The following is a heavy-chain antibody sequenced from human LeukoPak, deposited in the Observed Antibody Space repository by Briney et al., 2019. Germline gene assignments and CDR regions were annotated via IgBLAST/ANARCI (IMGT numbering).Heavy chain of an antibody. D-gene: IGHD3-9*01. CDR3: ARESHDIDAGDFDY. CDR2: ISSSSSYI. V-gene: IGHV3-21*01. CDR1: GFTFSSYS. Sequence: GGSLRLSCAASGFTFSSYSMNWVRQAPGRGLEWVSSISSSSSYIYYADSVKGRFTISRDNAKNSLYLQMNSLRAEDTAVYYCARESHDIDAGDFDYWGQGTLVTVSS. J-gene: IGHJ4*02.